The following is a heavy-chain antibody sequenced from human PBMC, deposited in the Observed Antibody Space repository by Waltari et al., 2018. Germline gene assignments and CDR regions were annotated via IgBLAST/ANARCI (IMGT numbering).Heavy chain of an antibody. Sequence: QVQLVQSGPEVKNPGASVKVSCKASGYPFINYGISWVRQAPGQGFHYMGWINPSNGQTDYKQQFQGRLTMTTDTSTTTAYMELTGLRSDDMAIYYCSRVGLYSTSWNGRASDHWGQGTRVIVSS. J-gene: IGHJ4*02. V-gene: IGHV1-18*03. D-gene: IGHD2-2*01. CDR3: SRVGLYSTSWNGRASDH. CDR1: GYPFINYG. CDR2: INPSNGQT.